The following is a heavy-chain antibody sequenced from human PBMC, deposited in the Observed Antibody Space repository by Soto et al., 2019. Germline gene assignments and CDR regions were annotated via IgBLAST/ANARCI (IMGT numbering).Heavy chain of an antibody. CDR3: ASGGREVGWNYWRFDL. CDR2: ISYEGSNQ. D-gene: IGHD1-1*01. J-gene: IGHJ2*01. V-gene: IGHV3-30-3*01. Sequence: QVQLVESGGGVVQPGRSLRLSCAASGFSVSDYAMHWVRQAPGTGLEWVALISYEGSNQYYAASVTGRFTISRDNSKNTLHLQLNGLRGDDTAVYYFASGGREVGWNYWRFDLWGRGTLVTVSS. CDR1: GFSVSDYA.